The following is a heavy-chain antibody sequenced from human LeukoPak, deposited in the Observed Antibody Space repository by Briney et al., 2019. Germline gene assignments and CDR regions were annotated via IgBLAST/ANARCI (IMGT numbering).Heavy chain of an antibody. D-gene: IGHD1-1*01. CDR3: AKLLRDATTYDF. J-gene: IGHJ4*01. CDR2: INQDESTK. CDR1: GFIFSRYW. Sequence: GGSLRLSCAASGFIFSRYWMSWVRQAPGKGLEWVASINQDESTKFYVDSVRGRFTISRGNAENSLFLQMNSLRAEDTAFYYCAKLLRDATTYDFWGHGALVTVSS. V-gene: IGHV3-7*01.